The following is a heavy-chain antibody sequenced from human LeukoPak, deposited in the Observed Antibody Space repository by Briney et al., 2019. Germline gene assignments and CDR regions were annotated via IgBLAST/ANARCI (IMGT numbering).Heavy chain of an antibody. Sequence: SESLSLTCTVSGCSISSYYWSWIRQPPGKGLEWVWYIYYTGSTNYNPSLKSRVTISAATSKNQLSLKLGSVTAADTAVYYCATGPYYYDSSGYYYTYFDYWGQGTLVTVSS. CDR3: ATGPYYYDSSGYYYTYFDY. CDR1: GCSISSYY. D-gene: IGHD3-22*01. CDR2: IYYTGST. J-gene: IGHJ4*02. V-gene: IGHV4-59*01.